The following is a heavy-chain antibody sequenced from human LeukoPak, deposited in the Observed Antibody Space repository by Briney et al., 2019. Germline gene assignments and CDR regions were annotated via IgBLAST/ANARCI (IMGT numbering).Heavy chain of an antibody. CDR2: INHSGST. CDR3: ARDQDIAAAENTIY. CDR1: GGSFSGYY. J-gene: IGHJ4*02. V-gene: IGHV4-34*01. D-gene: IGHD6-13*01. Sequence: SETLSLTCAVYGGSFSGYYWSWIRQPPGKGLEWIGEINHSGSTNYNPSLKSRVTISVDTSKNQFSLKLSSVTAADTAVYYCARDQDIAAAENTIYWGQGTLVTVSS.